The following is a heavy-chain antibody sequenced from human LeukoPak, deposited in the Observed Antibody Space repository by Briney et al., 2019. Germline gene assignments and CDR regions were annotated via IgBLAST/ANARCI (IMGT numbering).Heavy chain of an antibody. V-gene: IGHV3-48*03. CDR1: GFTFSSYE. D-gene: IGHD5-12*01. CDR2: ISSSGSTI. CDR3: ARIDSGYDSPTLY. Sequence: PGGSLRLSCAASGFTFSSYEMNWVRQAPGKGLEWVSYISSSGSTIYYADSVKGRFTISRDNAKNSLYLQMNSLRAEDTAVYYCARIDSGYDSPTLYWGQGTLVTVSS. J-gene: IGHJ4*02.